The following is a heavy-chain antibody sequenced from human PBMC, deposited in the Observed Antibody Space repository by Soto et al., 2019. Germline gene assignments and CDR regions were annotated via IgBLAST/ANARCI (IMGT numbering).Heavy chain of an antibody. J-gene: IGHJ4*02. CDR2: IIPMFGRP. Sequence: ASVKVSCKASGYTFTSYAMHWVRQAPGQGLEWMGGIIPMFGRPNYAQKFQGRVTITADESTSTAYMELSSLRSEDTAVFYCATDLGSGYDPGDYWGQGTLVTV. CDR3: ATDLGSGYDPGDY. CDR1: GYTFTSYA. V-gene: IGHV1-69*13. D-gene: IGHD5-12*01.